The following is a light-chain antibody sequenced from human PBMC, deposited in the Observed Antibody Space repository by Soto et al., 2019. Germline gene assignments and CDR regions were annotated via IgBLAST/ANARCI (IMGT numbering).Light chain of an antibody. Sequence: QSALTQPASVSGSAGRSITISCTGASDDIGANNYVSWYQHQPGKAPKILIYEAANRPSGISHRFSGSKSGNTASLTISGLQAEDESDYFCTSYTSASTLVFGGGTKLTVL. V-gene: IGLV2-14*01. J-gene: IGLJ2*01. CDR1: SDDIGANNY. CDR2: EAA. CDR3: TSYTSASTLV.